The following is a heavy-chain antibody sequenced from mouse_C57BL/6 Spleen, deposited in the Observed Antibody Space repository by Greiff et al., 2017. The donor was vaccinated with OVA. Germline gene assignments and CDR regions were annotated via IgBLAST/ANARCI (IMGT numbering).Heavy chain of an antibody. CDR1: GYAFSSYW. CDR3: ARRTTVVPHWYFDV. CDR2: IYPGDGDT. Sequence: VQLQQSGAELVKPGASVKISCKASGYAFSSYWMNWVKQRPGKGLEWIGQIYPGDGDTNYNGKFKGKATLTADKSSSTAYMQLSSLTSEDSAVYVCARRTTVVPHWYFDVWGTGTTVTVSS. J-gene: IGHJ1*03. D-gene: IGHD1-1*01. V-gene: IGHV1-80*01.